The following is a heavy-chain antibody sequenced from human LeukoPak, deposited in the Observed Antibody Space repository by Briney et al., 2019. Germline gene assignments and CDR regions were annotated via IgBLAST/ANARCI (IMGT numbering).Heavy chain of an antibody. CDR2: IYSGGST. J-gene: IGHJ4*02. CDR3: ARVKKEMATIDYYFDY. V-gene: IGHV3-53*01. D-gene: IGHD5-24*01. Sequence: GGSLRLSCAASGFTVSSNYMSWVRQAPGKGLEWVSVIYSGGSTYYADSVKGRFTISRDNSKNTLYLQMNSLRAEDTAVYYCARVKKEMATIDYYFDYWGQGTLVTVSS. CDR1: GFTVSSNY.